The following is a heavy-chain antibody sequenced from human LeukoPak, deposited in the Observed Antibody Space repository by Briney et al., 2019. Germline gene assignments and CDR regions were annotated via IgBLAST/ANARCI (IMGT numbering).Heavy chain of an antibody. Sequence: GASVKVSCKASGGPFSSHAISWVRQAPGQGLEWMGRIIPILGIANYAQKFQGRVTITADTSTSTAYMELSSLRSEYTAVYYCARDVLTPQVNHDYWGQGTLVTVSS. D-gene: IGHD3-22*01. CDR2: IIPILGIA. CDR1: GGPFSSHA. V-gene: IGHV1-69*04. CDR3: ARDVLTPQVNHDY. J-gene: IGHJ4*02.